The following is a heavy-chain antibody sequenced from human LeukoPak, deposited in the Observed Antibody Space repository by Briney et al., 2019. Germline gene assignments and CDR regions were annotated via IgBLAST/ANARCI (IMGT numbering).Heavy chain of an antibody. J-gene: IGHJ4*02. CDR3: ARGSRVTPFDY. CDR1: GFTFSDHE. Sequence: GGSLRLSCAASGFTFSDHEMHWVRQAPGKGLEWVAVISYDGSNKYYADSVEGRFTISRDNSKNTLYLQMNSLRAEDTAVYYCARGSRVTPFDYWGQGTLVTVSS. D-gene: IGHD2-15*01. V-gene: IGHV3-30*01. CDR2: ISYDGSNK.